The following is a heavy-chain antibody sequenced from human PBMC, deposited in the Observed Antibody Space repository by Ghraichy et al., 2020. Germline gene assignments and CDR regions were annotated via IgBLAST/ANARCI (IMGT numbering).Heavy chain of an antibody. CDR1: GFSFNSYW. Sequence: GGSLRLSCAASGFSFNSYWMSWVRQAPGKGLEWVANIKQDGSQKYYVDSVEGRFTISRDNAKKSLYLQMNSLTVEDTAVYFCARDGSAGDSSPETYFYYYFGMEVWCQGTTVTVSS. CDR2: IKQDGSQK. V-gene: IGHV3-7*01. D-gene: IGHD4-17*01. CDR3: ARDGSAGDSSPETYFYYYFGMEV. J-gene: IGHJ6*02.